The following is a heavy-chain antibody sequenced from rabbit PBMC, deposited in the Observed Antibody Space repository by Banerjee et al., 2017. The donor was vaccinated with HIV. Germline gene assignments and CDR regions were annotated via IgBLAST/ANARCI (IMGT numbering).Heavy chain of an antibody. CDR3: ARNGGMLDDEL. V-gene: IGHV1S45*01. J-gene: IGHJ4*01. CDR2: IYAGSSGSP. D-gene: IGHD6-1*01. Sequence: QEQLEESGGGLVKPGASLTLTCTTSGFSFNSIFWICWVRQAPGKGLEWIACIYAGSSGSPYYASWAKGRFTISKTSSTTVTLQMTSLTAADTATYFWARNGGMLDDELCGQGTLVTVS. CDR1: GFSFNSIFW.